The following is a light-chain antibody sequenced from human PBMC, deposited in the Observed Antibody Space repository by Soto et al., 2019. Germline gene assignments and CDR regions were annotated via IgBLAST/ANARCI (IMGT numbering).Light chain of an antibody. Sequence: EIVLTQSPATLSLSPGERATLSCRASQSVNNFLAWYQQKPGQAPRLLIYATSISATDIPARFSGSGSGTDFTLTIGSLEPEDFAVYYCQHRTNWPPALTFAGGTKVEI. J-gene: IGKJ4*01. CDR3: QHRTNWPPALT. V-gene: IGKV3-11*01. CDR2: ATS. CDR1: QSVNNF.